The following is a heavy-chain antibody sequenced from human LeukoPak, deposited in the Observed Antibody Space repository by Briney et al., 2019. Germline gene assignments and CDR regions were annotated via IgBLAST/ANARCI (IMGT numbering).Heavy chain of an antibody. J-gene: IGHJ4*02. Sequence: PGGSLRLSCAASGSTFRDYAMSWVRLAPGKGLQWVGFIRSKTYGGAADYGASVKGRFTIYRDDSQSIAYLQMNRLEIEDTAVYFCTRIAMDIIGRDPVDYWGQGTLVTVSS. CDR3: TRIAMDIIGRDPVDY. CDR2: IRSKTYGGAA. V-gene: IGHV3-49*04. D-gene: IGHD2-2*03. CDR1: GSTFRDYA.